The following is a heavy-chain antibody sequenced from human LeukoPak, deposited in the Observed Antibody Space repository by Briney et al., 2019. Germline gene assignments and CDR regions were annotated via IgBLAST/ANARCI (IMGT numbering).Heavy chain of an antibody. CDR2: MNPNSGNT. V-gene: IGHV1-8*03. CDR1: GGTFSSYA. J-gene: IGHJ4*02. CDR3: ARGLFRYCGGDCAVLGY. D-gene: IGHD2-21*01. Sequence: ASVKVSCKASGGTFSSYAISWVRQAPGQGLEWMGWMNPNSGNTGYAQKFQGRVTITRNTSISTAYMELSSLRSEDTAVYYCARGLFRYCGGDCAVLGYWGQGTLVTVSS.